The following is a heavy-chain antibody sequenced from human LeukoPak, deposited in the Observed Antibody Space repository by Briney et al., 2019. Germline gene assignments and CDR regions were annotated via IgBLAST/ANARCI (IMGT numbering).Heavy chain of an antibody. D-gene: IGHD6-19*01. Sequence: PGWSLTLSRLPCVFTLSTYVMSEVRQAPGKGLEWVSGMSGSGGTTNYVDSVKGRFTTSRDNSKNTLYLQMNSLRAEDTAVYYCVVAVAGTYFDRWGQGTLVTVSS. CDR3: VVAVAGTYFDR. CDR2: MSGSGGTT. J-gene: IGHJ4*02. CDR1: VFTLSTYV. V-gene: IGHV3-23*01.